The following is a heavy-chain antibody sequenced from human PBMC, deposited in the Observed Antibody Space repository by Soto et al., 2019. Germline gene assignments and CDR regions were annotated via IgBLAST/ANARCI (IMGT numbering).Heavy chain of an antibody. CDR3: ARSSGSANWFDP. V-gene: IGHV2-26*01. D-gene: IGHD1-1*01. CDR2: IFSNDEK. Sequence: QVTLKESGPVLVKPTEPLTLTCTVSGFSLSNARMGVSWIRQPPGKALEWLAHIFSNDEKSYSTSLKSRLTISKDTSKSQVVLTMTNMDPVDTATYYCARSSGSANWFDPWGQGTLVTVSS. J-gene: IGHJ5*02. CDR1: GFSLSNARMG.